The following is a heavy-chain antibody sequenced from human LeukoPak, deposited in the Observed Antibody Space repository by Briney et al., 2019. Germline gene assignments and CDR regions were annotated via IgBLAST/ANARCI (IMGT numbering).Heavy chain of an antibody. CDR3: AGSNSSSWVLRLFTWFDP. J-gene: IGHJ5*02. CDR2: IYPGDSDT. Sequence: GESLKISCKGSGYSFTSYWIGWVRQMPGKGLEWMGIIYPGDSDTRYSPSFQGQVTISADKSISTAYLQWSSLKASDTAMYYCAGSNSSSWVLRLFTWFDPGAREPWSPSPQ. V-gene: IGHV5-51*01. D-gene: IGHD6-13*01. CDR1: GYSFTSYW.